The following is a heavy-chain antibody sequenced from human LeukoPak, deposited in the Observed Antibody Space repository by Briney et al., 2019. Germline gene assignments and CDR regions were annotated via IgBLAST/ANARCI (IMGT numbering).Heavy chain of an antibody. D-gene: IGHD3-10*01. J-gene: IGHJ4*02. Sequence: SETLSLTCTVSGYSISSGYYWGWIRQPPGKGLEWIGSIYYSGSTYYSPSLKSRVTISVDTSKNQFSLKLSSVTAADTAVYYCTRLNYYGSGSYVWYYFDYWGQGTLVTVSS. CDR2: IYYSGST. CDR1: GYSISSGYY. V-gene: IGHV4-38-2*02. CDR3: TRLNYYGSGSYVWYYFDY.